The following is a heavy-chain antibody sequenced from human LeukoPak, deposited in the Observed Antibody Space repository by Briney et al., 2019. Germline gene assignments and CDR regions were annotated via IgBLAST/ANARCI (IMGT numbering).Heavy chain of an antibody. V-gene: IGHV3-74*01. CDR2: INTDGTNT. CDR3: ARGIYGDPVAFDY. D-gene: IGHD4-17*01. Sequence: GWSLTLSRIPSLFTFSSFYMHWLRPLPRKGLAWVSCINTDGTNTNNPDSVRGRFTISRDNAKNTLYLQMNSRRVEDTGVYYCARGIYGDPVAFDYWGQGVLVTVSS. CDR1: LFTFSSFY. J-gene: IGHJ4*02.